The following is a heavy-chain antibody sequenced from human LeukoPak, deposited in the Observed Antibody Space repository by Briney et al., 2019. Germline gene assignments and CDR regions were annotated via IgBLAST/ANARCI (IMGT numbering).Heavy chain of an antibody. CDR1: GFTFSSYG. CDR2: IWYDGSNK. Sequence: PGRSLRLSCAASGFTFSSYGMHWVRQAPGKGLEWVAVIWYDGSNKYYADSVKGRFTISRDNSKNTLYLQINSLRAEDTAVYYCAREQLVSPYFDSWGQGTLVTVSS. J-gene: IGHJ4*02. D-gene: IGHD6-13*01. V-gene: IGHV3-33*01. CDR3: AREQLVSPYFDS.